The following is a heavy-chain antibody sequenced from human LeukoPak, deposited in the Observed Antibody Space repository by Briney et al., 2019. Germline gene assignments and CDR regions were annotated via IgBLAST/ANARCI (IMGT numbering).Heavy chain of an antibody. CDR2: INEDGSTT. V-gene: IGHV3-74*01. CDR3: ARDNPTFGGVIVYYFDY. CDR1: GFTFSSNW. D-gene: IGHD3-16*02. Sequence: GGSLRLSCAASGFTFSSNWMHWVRQAPGKGLVWVSRINEDGSTTNYADSVKGRSTIFRDNAKNTLYLQMNSLRAEDTAVYYCARDNPTFGGVIVYYFDYWGQGTLVTVSS. J-gene: IGHJ4*02.